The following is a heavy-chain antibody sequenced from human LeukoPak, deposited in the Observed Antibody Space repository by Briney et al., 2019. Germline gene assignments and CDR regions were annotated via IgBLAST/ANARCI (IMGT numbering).Heavy chain of an antibody. Sequence: SETLSLTCTVSGGSISSGGYYWSWIRQHPGKGLEWIGYIYYSGSTYYNPSLKSRVTISVDTSKNQFSLKLSSVTAADTAVYYCARRYCSGGSCYSDNWFDPWGQGTLVTVSS. CDR3: ARRYCSGGSCYSDNWFDP. CDR2: IYYSGST. J-gene: IGHJ5*02. D-gene: IGHD2-15*01. V-gene: IGHV4-31*03. CDR1: GGSISSGGYY.